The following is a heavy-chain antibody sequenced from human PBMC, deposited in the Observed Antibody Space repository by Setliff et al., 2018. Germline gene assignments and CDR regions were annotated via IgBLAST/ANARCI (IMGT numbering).Heavy chain of an antibody. V-gene: IGHV3-74*03. Sequence: GGSLRLSCAASGFTLNSYLMHWVRQAPGEGLVWVSRIQTDDSDTTYGDSVKGRFTISRDNAKNTLYLQMNSLRADATPVYYCAKDRVNDGIWDFDSWGQGLLVTVSS. CDR1: GFTLNSYL. J-gene: IGHJ4*02. D-gene: IGHD1-20*01. CDR3: AKDRVNDGIWDFDS. CDR2: IQTDDSDT.